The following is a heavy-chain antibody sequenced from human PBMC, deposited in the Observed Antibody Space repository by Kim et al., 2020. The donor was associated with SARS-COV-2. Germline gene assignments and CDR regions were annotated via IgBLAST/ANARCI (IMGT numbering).Heavy chain of an antibody. V-gene: IGHV3-23*01. CDR1: GFTFSSYS. J-gene: IGHJ4*02. D-gene: IGHD3-22*01. CDR2: ISGSGDTT. Sequence: GGSLRLSCAASGFTFSSYSVSWVRQAPGKGLEWVSAISGSGDTTFYADSVKGRFTISRDNSKNTLFLQMNDLRAEDTAVYYCAKYPYSSGYTRGFDYWGQGTLVTVSS. CDR3: AKYPYSSGYTRGFDY.